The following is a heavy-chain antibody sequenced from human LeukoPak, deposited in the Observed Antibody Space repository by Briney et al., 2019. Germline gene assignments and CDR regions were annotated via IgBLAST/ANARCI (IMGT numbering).Heavy chain of an antibody. Sequence: GGSLRLSCAASGFTFSDYYMSWIRQAPGKGLEWVSYISSSGSTIYYADSAKGRFTISRDNAKNSLYLQMNSLRAEDTAVYYCARDQVSSWYVGVYGWFDPWGQGTLVTVSS. CDR2: ISSSGSTI. D-gene: IGHD6-13*01. V-gene: IGHV3-11*01. CDR1: GFTFSDYY. J-gene: IGHJ5*02. CDR3: ARDQVSSWYVGVYGWFDP.